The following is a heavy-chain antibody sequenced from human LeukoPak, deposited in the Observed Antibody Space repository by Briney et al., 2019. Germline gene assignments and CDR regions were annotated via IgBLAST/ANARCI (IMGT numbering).Heavy chain of an antibody. CDR1: GGSFSGYY. CDR3: ARHRRYSYGYFDY. D-gene: IGHD5-18*01. V-gene: IGHV4-34*01. J-gene: IGHJ4*02. Sequence: SETLSLTCAVYGGSFSGYYWSWIRQPPGKGLEWIGEINHSGSTNYNPSLKSRVTISVDTSKNQFSLKLSSVTAADTAAYYCARHRRYSYGYFDYWGQGALVTVSS. CDR2: INHSGST.